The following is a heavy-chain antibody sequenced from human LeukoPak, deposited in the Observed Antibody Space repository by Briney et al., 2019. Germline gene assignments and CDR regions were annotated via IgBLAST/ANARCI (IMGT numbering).Heavy chain of an antibody. D-gene: IGHD3-22*01. CDR1: GFTFSSYG. CDR3: AKDPYYYDSSGYYNKGFDY. J-gene: IGHJ4*02. CDR2: IRYDGSNK. V-gene: IGHV3-30*02. Sequence: GGSLRLSCAASGFTFSSYGMHWVRQAPGKGLEWVAFIRYDGSNKYYADSVKGRFTISRDNSKNTPYLQMNSLRAEDTAVYYCAKDPYYYDSSGYYNKGFDYWGQGTLVTVSS.